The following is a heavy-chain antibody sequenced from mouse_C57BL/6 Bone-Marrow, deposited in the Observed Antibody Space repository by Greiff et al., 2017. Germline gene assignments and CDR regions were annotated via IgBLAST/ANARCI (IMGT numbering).Heavy chain of an antibody. J-gene: IGHJ4*01. CDR2: IWRGGST. V-gene: IGHV2-4*01. CDR1: GFSLTSYG. CDR3: ASYGSSPYAMDY. D-gene: IGHD1-1*01. Sequence: VKLVESGPGLVQPSQSLSITCTVSGFSLTSYGVHWVRQPPGKGLEWLGVIWRGGSTDYNAAFISRLSISKDNSKSQVFFKMNSLQADDTAIYYCASYGSSPYAMDYWGQGTSVTVSS.